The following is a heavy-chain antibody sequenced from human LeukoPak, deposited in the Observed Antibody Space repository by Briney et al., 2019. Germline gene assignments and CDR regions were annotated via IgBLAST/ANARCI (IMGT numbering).Heavy chain of an antibody. J-gene: IGHJ4*02. CDR1: GYTFTSYD. CDR3: ARDLYSSGWYLTEDY. CDR2: MNPNSGNT. D-gene: IGHD6-19*01. V-gene: IGHV1-8*01. Sequence: ASVKVSCKASGYTFTSYDINWVRRATGQGLEWMGWMNPNSGNTGYAQKFQGRVTMTRNTSISTAYMELSSLRSEDTAVYYCARDLYSSGWYLTEDYWGQGTLVTVSS.